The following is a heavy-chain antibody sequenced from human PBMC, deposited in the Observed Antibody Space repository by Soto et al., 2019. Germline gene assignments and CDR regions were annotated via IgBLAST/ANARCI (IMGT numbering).Heavy chain of an antibody. J-gene: IGHJ4*02. CDR2: MNPDSGNT. Sequence: QVQLVQSGAEVKKPGASVKVSCKTSGYTFTTYDINWVRQATGQGLEWMGWMNPDSGNTGYAQKSQGRVTMTRNTSTSTAYMELSSLRSEDTAVYYCARGTYYPNYWGQGSLVTVSS. CDR1: GYTFTTYD. CDR3: ARGTYYPNY. V-gene: IGHV1-8*01. D-gene: IGHD1-26*01.